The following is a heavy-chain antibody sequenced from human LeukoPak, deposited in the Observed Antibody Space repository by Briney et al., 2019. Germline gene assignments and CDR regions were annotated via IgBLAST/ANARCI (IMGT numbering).Heavy chain of an antibody. Sequence: SETLSLTCAVYGESFSGYYWSWIRQPPGKGLEWIGEINHSGSTNYNPSLKSRVTISVDTSKNQFSLKLSSVTAADTAVYYCARDLETFDIWGQGTMVTVSS. V-gene: IGHV4-34*01. CDR3: ARDLETFDI. D-gene: IGHD3-3*01. J-gene: IGHJ3*02. CDR1: GESFSGYY. CDR2: INHSGST.